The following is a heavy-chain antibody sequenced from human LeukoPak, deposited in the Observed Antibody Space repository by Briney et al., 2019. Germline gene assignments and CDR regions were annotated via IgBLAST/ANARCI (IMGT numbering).Heavy chain of an antibody. J-gene: IGHJ3*02. V-gene: IGHV4-38-2*02. Sequence: SETLSLTCTVSDYYISSGHYWGWIRQPPGKGLEWIGNIHHAGATYYNPSLKSRVTISVDTSKNQFSLKLNSVTAADTAVYYCARYSSSWYDAFDIWGQGTMVTVSS. D-gene: IGHD6-13*01. CDR2: IHHAGAT. CDR1: DYYISSGHY. CDR3: ARYSSSWYDAFDI.